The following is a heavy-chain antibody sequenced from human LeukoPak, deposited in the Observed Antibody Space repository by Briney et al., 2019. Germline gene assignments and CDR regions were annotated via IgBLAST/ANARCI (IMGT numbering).Heavy chain of an antibody. CDR1: GGSISSHY. Sequence: SETLSLTCTVSGGSISSHYWSWIRQPPGKGLEWIGYIYYSGSTNYNPSLKSRVTISVDTSKNQFSLKLSSVTAADTAVYYCARGPSGDCYDSSGFPHGAFDIWGQGTMVTVSS. CDR2: IYYSGST. J-gene: IGHJ3*02. CDR3: ARGPSGDCYDSSGFPHGAFDI. D-gene: IGHD3-22*01. V-gene: IGHV4-59*11.